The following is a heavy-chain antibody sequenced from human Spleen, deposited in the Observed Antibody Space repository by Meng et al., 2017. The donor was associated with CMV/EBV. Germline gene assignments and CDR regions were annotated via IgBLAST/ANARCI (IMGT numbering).Heavy chain of an antibody. J-gene: IGHJ6*02. Sequence: ASVKVSCKASGYTFTGYYMHWLRQAPGQGLEWMGWVNPNSGGTNYAQNFQGRVTMTRDTSINTVYMELSSLRSDDTAVYYCALKSDVWGQGTTVTVSS. V-gene: IGHV1-2*02. CDR1: GYTFTGYY. CDR3: ALKSDV. CDR2: VNPNSGGT.